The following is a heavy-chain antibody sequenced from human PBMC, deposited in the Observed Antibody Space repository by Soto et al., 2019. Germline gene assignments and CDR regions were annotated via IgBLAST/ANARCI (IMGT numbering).Heavy chain of an antibody. J-gene: IGHJ4*02. CDR3: APRTLGLPFDY. Sequence: QITLKESGPTLVKPTQTLTLTCTFSGFSLSTSGVGVGWIRQPPGKALEWLGIIYWDDDKRYRSSRKSRLIITKDTSKIQVVLTMTNMDPVDTATYYCAPRTLGLPFDYWGQGTLVTVSS. CDR2: IYWDDDK. CDR1: GFSLSTSGVG. V-gene: IGHV2-5*02. D-gene: IGHD4-17*01.